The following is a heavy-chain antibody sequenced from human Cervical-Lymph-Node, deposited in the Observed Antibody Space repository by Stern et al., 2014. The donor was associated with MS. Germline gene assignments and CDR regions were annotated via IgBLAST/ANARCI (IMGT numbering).Heavy chain of an antibody. V-gene: IGHV1-3*01. D-gene: IGHD6-19*01. CDR2: INPGNGNT. J-gene: IGHJ5*02. CDR1: GYTFTNYA. Sequence: QMQLVQSGAEVKQPGASVKVSCKASGYTFTNYAMHWVRQAPGQRLEWVGWINPGNGNTKYSQKIQDRVTITTDTSATTAYMELTSLRSEDTAVYYCARGNDRGSGWSFVWFDPWGQGTLVTVSS. CDR3: ARGNDRGSGWSFVWFDP.